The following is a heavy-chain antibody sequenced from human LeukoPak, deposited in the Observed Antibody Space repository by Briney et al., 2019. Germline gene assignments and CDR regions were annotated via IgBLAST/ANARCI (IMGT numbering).Heavy chain of an antibody. D-gene: IGHD4/OR15-4a*01. CDR3: ARGTMGRRAFDI. V-gene: IGHV4-34*01. J-gene: IGHJ3*02. CDR2: INHSGST. Sequence: SETLSLTCAVYGGSFSGYYWSWIRQPPGKGLEWIGEINHSGSTNYNPSLKSRVTISVDTSKNQFSLKLSSVTAADTAVYYCARGTMGRRAFDIWGQGTMVTVSS. CDR1: GGSFSGYY.